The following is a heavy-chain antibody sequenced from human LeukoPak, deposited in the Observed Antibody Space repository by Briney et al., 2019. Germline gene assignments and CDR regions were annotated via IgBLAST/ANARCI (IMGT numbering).Heavy chain of an antibody. CDR3: ARMGGYSGYATH. Sequence: SETLSLTCTVSGGSISSYYWSWIRQPPGKGLEWIGYILYSGTTNSNPSLKSRVNISLDTSNNQISLKLTSMTAADTAVYFCARMGGYSGYATHWGQGILVTVSS. J-gene: IGHJ4*02. V-gene: IGHV4-59*08. CDR1: GGSISSYY. D-gene: IGHD5-12*01. CDR2: ILYSGTT.